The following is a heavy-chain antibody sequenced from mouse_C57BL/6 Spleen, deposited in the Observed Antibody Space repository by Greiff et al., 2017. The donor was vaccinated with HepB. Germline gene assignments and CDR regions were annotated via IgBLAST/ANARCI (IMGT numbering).Heavy chain of an antibody. CDR1: GIDFSRYW. D-gene: IGHD2-4*01. CDR2: INPDSSTI. V-gene: IGHV4-1*01. Sequence: VQLKESGGGLVQPGGSLKLSCAASGIDFSRYWMSWVRRAPGKGLEWIGEINPDSSTINYAPSLKDKFIISRDNAKNTLYLQMSKVRSEDTALYYCARPSRYDYAWFAYWGQGTLVTVSA. CDR3: ARPSRYDYAWFAY. J-gene: IGHJ3*01.